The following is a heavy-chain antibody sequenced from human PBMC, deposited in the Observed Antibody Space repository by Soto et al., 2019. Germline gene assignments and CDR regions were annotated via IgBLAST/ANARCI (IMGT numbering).Heavy chain of an antibody. D-gene: IGHD3-10*01. Sequence: QITLKESGPTLVKPTQTLTLSCTSCGFSFRTGGVSVGCIRQPPGKALEWLTLIYWNEDRRYSPSLKSRLTITKDTSNNQVFLTMTNMDPVDTATYYCVSGSFPNWFDPWGQGTLVTVSS. V-gene: IGHV2-5*01. CDR3: VSGSFPNWFDP. CDR2: IYWNEDR. CDR1: GFSFRTGGVS. J-gene: IGHJ5*02.